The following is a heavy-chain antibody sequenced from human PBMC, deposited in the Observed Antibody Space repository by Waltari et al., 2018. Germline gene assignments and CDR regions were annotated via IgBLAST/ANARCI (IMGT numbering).Heavy chain of an antibody. CDR1: GSTFSSYA. Sequence: QVQLVQSGAEVKKPGSSVKVSCKASGSTFSSYAIRWVRQAPGQWLEWMGGICTNVGNESYDKRCQGRVTITTDESTSTAYMELISLRSEDTAVYYCARVQWDIVATRYYYYGMDVWGQGTTVTVSS. V-gene: IGHV1-69*05. J-gene: IGHJ6*02. CDR3: ARVQWDIVATRYYYYGMDV. CDR2: ICTNVGNE. D-gene: IGHD5-12*01.